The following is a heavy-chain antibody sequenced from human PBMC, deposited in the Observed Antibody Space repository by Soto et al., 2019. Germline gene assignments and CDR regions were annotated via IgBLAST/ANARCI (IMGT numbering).Heavy chain of an antibody. CDR2: IYPGDSDT. CDR3: ARHTNAYYYDSSGYALDD. Sequence: LGESLKISCKGSGYSFTSYWIGWVRQMPGKGLEWMGIIYPGDSDTTYSPSFQGHVTISVDKSISTAYLQWSSLKASDTAMYYCARHTNAYYYDSSGYALDDWGQGTTVTVSS. V-gene: IGHV5-51*01. D-gene: IGHD3-22*01. CDR1: GYSFTSYW. J-gene: IGHJ6*02.